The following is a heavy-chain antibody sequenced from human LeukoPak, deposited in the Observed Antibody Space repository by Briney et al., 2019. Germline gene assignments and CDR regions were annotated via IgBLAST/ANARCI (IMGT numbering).Heavy chain of an antibody. CDR1: GYSISSGYY. D-gene: IGHD3-9*01. Sequence: SETLSLXCTVSGYSISSGYYWGWIRQPPGKGLEWIGSIYHSGSTYYNPSLKSRVTISVDTSKNQFSLKLSSVTAADTAVYYCARGGIRAGYYFDYWGQGTLVTVSS. V-gene: IGHV4-38-2*02. J-gene: IGHJ4*02. CDR2: IYHSGST. CDR3: ARGGIRAGYYFDY.